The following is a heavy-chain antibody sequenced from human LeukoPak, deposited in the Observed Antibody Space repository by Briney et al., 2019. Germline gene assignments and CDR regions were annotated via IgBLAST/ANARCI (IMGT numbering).Heavy chain of an antibody. CDR2: IIPIFGTA. Sequence: SVKVSCKASGGTFSSYAISWVRQAPGQGLEWMGGIIPIFGTANYAQEFQGRVTITTDESTSTAYMELSSLRSEDTAVYYCARGSREYYYDSSGWYYFDYWGQGTLVTVSS. V-gene: IGHV1-69*05. D-gene: IGHD3-22*01. CDR1: GGTFSSYA. CDR3: ARGSREYYYDSSGWYYFDY. J-gene: IGHJ4*02.